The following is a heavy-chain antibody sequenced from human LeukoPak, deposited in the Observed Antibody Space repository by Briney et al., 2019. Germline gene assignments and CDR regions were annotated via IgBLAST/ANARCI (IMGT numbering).Heavy chain of an antibody. J-gene: IGHJ2*01. CDR2: TYYRSKWYN. CDR1: GDSVSSNSAA. Sequence: SQTLSLTCAISGDSVSSNSAAWNWIRQSPSRGLEWLGRTYYRSKWYNDYAVSVKSRITINPDTSENQFSLQLNSVTPEDTAVYYCARDSPLTTVTTFPYWYFDLWGRGTLVTVSS. CDR3: ARDSPLTTVTTFPYWYFDL. D-gene: IGHD4-17*01. V-gene: IGHV6-1*01.